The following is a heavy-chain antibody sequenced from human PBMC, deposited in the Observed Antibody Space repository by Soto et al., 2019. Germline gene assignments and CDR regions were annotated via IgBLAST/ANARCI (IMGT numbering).Heavy chain of an antibody. CDR2: TYYRSKWYN. D-gene: IGHD6-19*01. J-gene: IGHJ6*02. Sequence: SQTLSLTCAISGDSVSSDTAAWNWIRQSPSRGLEWLGRTYYRSKWYNDYAVSVNGRITINPDTSKNHFSLQLNSVTPEDTAVYYCVRSRVFIAVAGMATYYYYYGMDVWGQGTTVTVSS. CDR1: GDSVSSDTAA. V-gene: IGHV6-1*01. CDR3: VRSRVFIAVAGMATYYYYYGMDV.